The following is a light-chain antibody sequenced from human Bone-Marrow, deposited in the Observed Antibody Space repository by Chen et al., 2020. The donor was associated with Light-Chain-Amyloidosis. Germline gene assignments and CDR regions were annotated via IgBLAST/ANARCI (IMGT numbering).Light chain of an antibody. Sequence: SYELTQPPSVSVSPGPTGRTTCSGDDLPTKYAYWYQQKPGPAPVLVINIDTESPSGISVRFSGASSEPTFVMTISGVQAEYDADYHCKPAESSIINEVRFGGGTKLSVL. CDR1: DLPTKY. CDR3: KPAESSIINEVR. J-gene: IGLJ2*01. CDR2: IDT. V-gene: IGLV3-25*03.